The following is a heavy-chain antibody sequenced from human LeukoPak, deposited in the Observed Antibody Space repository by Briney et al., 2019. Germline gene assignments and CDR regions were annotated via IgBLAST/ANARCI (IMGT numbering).Heavy chain of an antibody. Sequence: SQTLSLTCAISGDSVSSTSAAWNGLRQSPSRVLEWLGRTYYRSKWYNDYALSVKSRITITPDTSKKQFSLQLNSVTPEDTAVYYCVRDSGYGLDALDMWDQGTMVTVSS. CDR1: GDSVSSTSAA. V-gene: IGHV6-1*01. CDR3: VRDSGYGLDALDM. J-gene: IGHJ3*02. D-gene: IGHD5-12*01. CDR2: TYYRSKWYN.